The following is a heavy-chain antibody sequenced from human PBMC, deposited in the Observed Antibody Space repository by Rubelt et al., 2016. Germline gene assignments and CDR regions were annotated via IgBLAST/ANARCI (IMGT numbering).Heavy chain of an antibody. CDR2: IYYSGST. V-gene: IGHV4-39*07. CDR3: ARVVRRNPPYQYYYYMDV. J-gene: IGHJ6*03. CDR1: GGSISSSSYY. Sequence: QLQLQESGPGLVKPSETLSLTCTVSGGSISSSSYYWGWIRQPPGKGLEWIGSIYYSGSTYYNPSLKSRVTISVDTSKKQFSRKHVSVTAADTAVYYCARVVRRNPPYQYYYYMDVWGKGTTVTVS. D-gene: IGHD3-16*01.